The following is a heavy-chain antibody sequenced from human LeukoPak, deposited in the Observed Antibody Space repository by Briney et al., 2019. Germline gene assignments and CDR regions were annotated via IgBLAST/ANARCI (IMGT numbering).Heavy chain of an antibody. V-gene: IGHV4-39*01. D-gene: IGHD1-7*01. CDR1: GVSISSSSYY. Sequence: SETLSLTCTVSGVSISSSSYYWGWIRQPPGKGLEWIGSIYYSGSTYYNPSLKSRVTISVDTSKNQFSLKLSSVTAADTAVYYCARHYSAHLYNWDYVFPNWFDPWGQGTLVTVSS. CDR2: IYYSGST. CDR3: ARHYSAHLYNWDYVFPNWFDP. J-gene: IGHJ5*02.